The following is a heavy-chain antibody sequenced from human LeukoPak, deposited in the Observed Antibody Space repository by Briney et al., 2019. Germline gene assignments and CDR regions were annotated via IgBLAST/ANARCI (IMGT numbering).Heavy chain of an antibody. CDR1: SGSISNHY. V-gene: IGHV4-59*11. CDR2: IYYTGRT. Sequence: SETLSLTCTVSSGSISNHYWSWIRQPPGKGLDWIGYIYYTGRTKYNPSLQSRVAISVDTSKDQFSLRLSSVTTADTAVYFCTRVSIHGYSDYWGQGTLVTVSS. CDR3: TRVSIHGYSDY. J-gene: IGHJ4*02.